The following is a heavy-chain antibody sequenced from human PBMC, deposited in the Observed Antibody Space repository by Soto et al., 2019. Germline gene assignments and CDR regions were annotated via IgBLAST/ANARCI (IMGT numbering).Heavy chain of an antibody. J-gene: IGHJ4*02. Sequence: PGGSLRLSFSLSGFAFKNYYMSWILHAPLSWLEWVSYISGDSTDRDYADYVKGRFTISRDNAKNSLYLHLNSVTPEDTAIYYCEKQGIKVFGLVHHFDFWGQGTPVTVSS. CDR2: ISGDSTDR. D-gene: IGHD3-3*01. V-gene: IGHV3-11*06. CDR1: GFAFKNYY. CDR3: EKQGIKVFGLVHHFDF.